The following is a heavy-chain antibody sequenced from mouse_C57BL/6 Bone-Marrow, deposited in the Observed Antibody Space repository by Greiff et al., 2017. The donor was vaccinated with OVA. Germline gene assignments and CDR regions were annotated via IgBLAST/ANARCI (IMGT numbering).Heavy chain of an antibody. Sequence: EVQLQQSVAELVRPGASVKLSCTASGFDIKNTYMHWVKQRPEQGLEWIGRIYPANGNTKYALKFKGKATITADTSSNTAYLQLSSLTSEDSAVYDCARSCVAYDAMDYWGQGTTVTVSS. V-gene: IGHV14-3*01. CDR3: ARSCVAYDAMDY. CDR2: IYPANGNT. CDR1: GFDIKNTY. J-gene: IGHJ4*01. D-gene: IGHD1-1*01.